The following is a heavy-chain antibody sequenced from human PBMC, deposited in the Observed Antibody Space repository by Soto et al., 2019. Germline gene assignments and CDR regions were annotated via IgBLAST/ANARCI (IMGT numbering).Heavy chain of an antibody. D-gene: IGHD3-10*01. CDR2: IWYDGSEK. V-gene: IGHV3-33*01. J-gene: IGHJ5*02. CDR1: GFTFRNHG. CDR3: ARGSNDKVVDP. Sequence: QVQLVESGGGVVQPGRSLRLSCEGSGFTFRNHGMHWIRQSPGKGLEWLAVIWYDGSEKYYADSVKGRFTISRDNSKNTLYLHKNTLIVQDTAIYYCARGSNDKVVDPWGQGTVVTVS.